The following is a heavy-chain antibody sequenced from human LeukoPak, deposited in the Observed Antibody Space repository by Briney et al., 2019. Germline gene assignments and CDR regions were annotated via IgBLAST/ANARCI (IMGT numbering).Heavy chain of an antibody. V-gene: IGHV1-8*01. Sequence: ASVKVSCKASGYTFTSYDINWVRQATGQGLEWMGWMNPNSGNTGYAQKFQGRVTITRNTSISTAYMELSSLRSEDTAVYYCARGRSSSWYGYYGMDVWGQGTTVTVSS. J-gene: IGHJ6*02. CDR1: GYTFTSYD. CDR3: ARGRSSSWYGYYGMDV. CDR2: MNPNSGNT. D-gene: IGHD6-13*01.